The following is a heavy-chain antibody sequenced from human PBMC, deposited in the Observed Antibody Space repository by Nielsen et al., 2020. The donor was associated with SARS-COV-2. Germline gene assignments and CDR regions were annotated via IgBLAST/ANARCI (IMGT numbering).Heavy chain of an antibody. J-gene: IGHJ2*01. V-gene: IGHV3-23*01. CDR1: EFTFSSYA. CDR3: ARVDGNYFHWYFDL. D-gene: IGHD2/OR15-2a*01. CDR2: MGGSGAST. Sequence: GGSLRLSCVASEFTFSSYAMSWVRQAPGKGLEWVSVMGGSGASTYYADSVRGRFTMSRDNSKNTLYLQLRSLRAEDTAVYYCARVDGNYFHWYFDLWGRGTLVTVSS.